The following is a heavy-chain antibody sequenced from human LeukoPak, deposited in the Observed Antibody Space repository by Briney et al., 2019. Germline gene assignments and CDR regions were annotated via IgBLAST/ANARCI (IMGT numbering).Heavy chain of an antibody. Sequence: GGTLRLSCAASGFTFSTYGMSWVRQAPGKGLEWVSLIGSGGKTYYADSVEGRFTISRDNSKNTLYLQMNSLRAEDTAVYYCAITLQVRGVWALDYWGQGTLDTVSS. CDR3: AITLQVRGVWALDY. V-gene: IGHV3-23*01. CDR1: GFTFSTYG. CDR2: IGSGGKT. D-gene: IGHD3-10*01. J-gene: IGHJ4*02.